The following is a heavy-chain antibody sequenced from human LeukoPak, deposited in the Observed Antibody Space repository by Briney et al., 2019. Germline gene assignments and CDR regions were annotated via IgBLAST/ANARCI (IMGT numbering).Heavy chain of an antibody. Sequence: GGSLRLSCAASGFTFSSHWMNWVRQAPGKGLEWVANIKQDGSEKYYVDSVKGRFTISRDNAKNSLYLEMNSLRAEDTAVYYCARDGNYYDSSGSGNYFDYWGQGTLVTVSS. CDR2: IKQDGSEK. D-gene: IGHD3-22*01. CDR3: ARDGNYYDSSGSGNYFDY. CDR1: GFTFSSHW. J-gene: IGHJ4*02. V-gene: IGHV3-7*01.